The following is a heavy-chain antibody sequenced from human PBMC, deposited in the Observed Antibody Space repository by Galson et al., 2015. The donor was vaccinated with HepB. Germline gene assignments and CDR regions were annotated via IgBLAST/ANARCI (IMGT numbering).Heavy chain of an antibody. CDR1: GYSFTSYW. J-gene: IGHJ5*02. D-gene: IGHD3-10*01. CDR2: IDPSDSYT. V-gene: IGHV5-10-1*01. Sequence: QSGAEVKKPGESLRISCKGSGYSFTSYWISWVRQMPGKGLEWMGRIDPSDSYTNYSPSFQGHVTISADKSISTAYLQWSSLKASDTAMYYCARLLPQFRGVNNWFDPWGQGTLVTVSS. CDR3: ARLLPQFRGVNNWFDP.